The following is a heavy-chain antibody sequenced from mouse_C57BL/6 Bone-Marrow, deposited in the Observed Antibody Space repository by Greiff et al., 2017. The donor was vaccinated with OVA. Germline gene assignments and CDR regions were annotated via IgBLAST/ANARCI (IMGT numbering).Heavy chain of an antibody. J-gene: IGHJ3*01. D-gene: IGHD1-1*01. CDR1: GYTFTDYY. V-gene: IGHV1-26*01. CDR2: INPNNGGT. CDR3: ARWSATHRGGFAY. Sequence: VQLQQSGPELVKPGASVKISCKASGYTFTDYYMNWVKQSHGQSLEWIGDINPNNGGTSYNQKFKGKATLTVDKSSSTAYMPLKSLTSEDSAVDYGARWSATHRGGFAYWGQGTTVTVSA.